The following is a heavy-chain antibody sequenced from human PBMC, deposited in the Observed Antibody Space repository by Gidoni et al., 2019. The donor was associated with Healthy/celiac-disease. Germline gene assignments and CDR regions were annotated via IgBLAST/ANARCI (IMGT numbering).Heavy chain of an antibody. CDR1: GFTFSSYG. J-gene: IGHJ2*01. V-gene: IGHV3-33*01. CDR3: ARDSYSSGWYGVNWYFDL. Sequence: QVQLVESGGGVVQPGRSLRLSCAASGFTFSSYGRHWVRQAPGKGLEWVAVIWYDGGNKYYADSVKGRFTISRDNSKNTLYLQMNSLRAEDTAVYYCARDSYSSGWYGVNWYFDLWGRGTLVTVSS. D-gene: IGHD6-19*01. CDR2: IWYDGGNK.